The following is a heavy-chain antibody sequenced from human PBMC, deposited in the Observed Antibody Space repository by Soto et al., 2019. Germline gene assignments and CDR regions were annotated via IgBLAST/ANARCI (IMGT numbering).Heavy chain of an antibody. V-gene: IGHV2-26*01. CDR3: ARRHLAVAVSPWFDP. CDR1: GLSITDSAMG. D-gene: IGHD6-19*01. Sequence: QVTLKESGPVLVKPTEPLTLRCTVSGLSITDSAMGVSWIRQPPGQPLEWLAHIDSSGEKSYRTFLKSRLALPKDTSKSQIVLTMTNMDPADTATYYCARRHLAVAVSPWFDPWGQGIPGTVAS. J-gene: IGHJ5*02. CDR2: IDSSGEK.